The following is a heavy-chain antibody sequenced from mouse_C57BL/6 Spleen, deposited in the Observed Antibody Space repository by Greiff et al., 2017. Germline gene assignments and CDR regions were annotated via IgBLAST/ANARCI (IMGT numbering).Heavy chain of an antibody. J-gene: IGHJ3*01. V-gene: IGHV1-81*01. CDR2: IYPRSGNT. CDR1: GYTFTSYG. Sequence: QVQLQQSGAELARPGASVKLSCKASGYTFTSYGISWVKQRTGQGLEWIGEIYPRSGNTYYNEKFKGKATLTADKSSSTAYMELRSLTSEDSAVYFCAREGDSSGYPFAYWGQGTLVNVSA. D-gene: IGHD3-2*02. CDR3: AREGDSSGYPFAY.